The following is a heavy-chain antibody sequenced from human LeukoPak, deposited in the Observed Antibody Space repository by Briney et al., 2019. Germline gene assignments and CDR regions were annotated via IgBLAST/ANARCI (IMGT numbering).Heavy chain of an antibody. CDR3: AREGIPSAFDI. CDR1: GFTVSSNY. D-gene: IGHD6-13*01. V-gene: IGHV3-66*01. Sequence: PGGSLRLSCAASGFTVSSNYMSWVRQAPGKGLEWASVIYSGGSTYYADSVKGRFTISRDNSKNTLYLQMNSLRAEDTAAYYCAREGIPSAFDIWGQGTMVTVSS. CDR2: IYSGGST. J-gene: IGHJ3*02.